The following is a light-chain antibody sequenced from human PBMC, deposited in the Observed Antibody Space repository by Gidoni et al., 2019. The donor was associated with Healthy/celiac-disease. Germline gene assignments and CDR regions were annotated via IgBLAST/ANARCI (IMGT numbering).Light chain of an antibody. J-gene: IGKJ1*01. V-gene: IGKV1-39*01. Sequence: DIQMTHAPSSLSASLGDRVTITCRASQSISSYLNWYQQKPGKAPKLLIYAESSLQSGVPLRLSGSGFVTDFTLTISSLQPEDFATYYCQQSYSTPWTFXQXTKVEIK. CDR2: AES. CDR3: QQSYSTPWT. CDR1: QSISSY.